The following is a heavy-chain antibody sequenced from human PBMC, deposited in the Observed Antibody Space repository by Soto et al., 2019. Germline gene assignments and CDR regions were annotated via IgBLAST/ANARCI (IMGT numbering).Heavy chain of an antibody. CDR2: IKQDGSEK. CDR1: GFTFISYW. CDR3: ARKYSSSWPNWFDP. J-gene: IGHJ5*02. Sequence: GGSLRLSCAASGFTFISYWMSWVRRAPGKGLEWVANIKQDGSEKYYVDSVKGRFTISRDNAKNSLYLQMNSLRAEDTAVYYCARKYSSSWPNWFDPWGQGTLVTVSS. D-gene: IGHD6-13*01. V-gene: IGHV3-7*01.